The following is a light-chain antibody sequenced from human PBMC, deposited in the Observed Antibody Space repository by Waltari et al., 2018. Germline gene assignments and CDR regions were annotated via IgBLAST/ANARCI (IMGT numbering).Light chain of an antibody. Sequence: SYELTQQPSVSVSPGQTASIPCSGDKLGDKYASWYQQKPGQSPVLVIYQDTKRPSGIPERFSGSNSGNTATLTISGTQGMDEADYYCLAWDSSTAWVFGGGTKLTVL. CDR2: QDT. CDR1: KLGDKY. J-gene: IGLJ3*02. CDR3: LAWDSSTAWV. V-gene: IGLV3-1*01.